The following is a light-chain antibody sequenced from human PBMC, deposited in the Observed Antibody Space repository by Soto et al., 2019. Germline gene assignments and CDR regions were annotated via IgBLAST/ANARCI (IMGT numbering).Light chain of an antibody. V-gene: IGLV2-14*01. CDR1: SSDVGGYNY. CDR2: EFS. J-gene: IGLJ1*01. CDR3: NSYTSKSTGV. Sequence: QYALTQPASVSGSPGQSITISCTGTSSDVGGYNYVSWYQQHPGKAPKLIIYEFSNRPSGVSNRFSGSKSGNTASLTISGLQAEDEADYYCNSYTSKSTGVFGTGTKLTVL.